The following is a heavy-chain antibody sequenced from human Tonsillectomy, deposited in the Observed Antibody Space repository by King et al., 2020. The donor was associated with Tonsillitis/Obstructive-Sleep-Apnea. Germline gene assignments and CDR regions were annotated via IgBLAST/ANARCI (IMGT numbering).Heavy chain of an antibody. V-gene: IGHV3-53*04. CDR2: IYSGGNT. D-gene: IGHD5-12*01. CDR1: GFTVSNNY. Sequence: VQLVESGGGLVQPGGSLRLSCAASGFTVSNNYMSWVRQAPGKGLEWVSVIYSGGNTYYADSVKGRFTISSHNSKNTLYLQMNSLRAEDTAVYYWASLYTGYDYPNLWRQGPLVTVSS. CDR3: ASLYTGYDYPNL. J-gene: IGHJ4*02.